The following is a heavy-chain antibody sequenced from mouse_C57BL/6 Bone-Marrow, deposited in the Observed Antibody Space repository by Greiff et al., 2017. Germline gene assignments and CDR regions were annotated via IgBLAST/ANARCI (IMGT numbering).Heavy chain of an antibody. Sequence: EVMLVESGGDLVKPGGSLKLSCGASGFTFSSYGMSWVRQTPDKRLEWVATISSGGSYTYYPASVKGRFTISRDNAKNTLYLQMSSLKSDDTAMYYGARPGSSYYFDYWCQGTTLTVSS. J-gene: IGHJ2*01. D-gene: IGHD1-1*01. CDR3: ARPGSSYYFDY. CDR1: GFTFSSYG. CDR2: ISSGGSYT. V-gene: IGHV5-6*02.